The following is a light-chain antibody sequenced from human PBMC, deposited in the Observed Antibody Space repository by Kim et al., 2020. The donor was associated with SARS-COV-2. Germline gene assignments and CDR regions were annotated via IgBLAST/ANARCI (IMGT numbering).Light chain of an antibody. J-gene: IGLJ3*02. CDR1: NIGSKS. CDR3: QVWDSSSDHWV. Sequence: APGKTARSTCGGNNIGSKSVHWYQQKPGQAPVLVINYDSDRPSGIPERFSGSNSGNTATLTISRVEAGDEADYYCQVWDSSSDHWVFGGGTQLTVL. V-gene: IGLV3-21*04. CDR2: YDS.